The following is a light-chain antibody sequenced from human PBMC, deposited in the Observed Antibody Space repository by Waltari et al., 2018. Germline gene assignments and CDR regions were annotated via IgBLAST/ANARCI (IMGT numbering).Light chain of an antibody. Sequence: QSVLTQPPSASGTPGQRVTISCSGRSSNIGSNYVYWYQHVPGAAPKLLIYRNNQRPSGVQDRFSGAKSGTAASLAISGLRSEDEADYYCAAWDDSLSRWLLGGGTKLTVL. V-gene: IGLV1-47*01. J-gene: IGLJ3*02. CDR3: AAWDDSLSRWL. CDR1: SSNIGSNY. CDR2: RNN.